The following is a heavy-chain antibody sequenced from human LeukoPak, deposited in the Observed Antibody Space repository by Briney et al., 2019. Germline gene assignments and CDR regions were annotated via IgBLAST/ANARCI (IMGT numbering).Heavy chain of an antibody. Sequence: ASVKVSCKASGYTFTSYYIDWVRQAPGQGLEWMGIIIPSDGSTNYAQKFQGRVTMTRDTSTSTVYMELSSLRSEDTAVYYCARAYEGAAAVFDPWGQGTLVTVSS. D-gene: IGHD6-13*01. V-gene: IGHV1-46*01. CDR2: IIPSDGST. CDR1: GYTFTSYY. J-gene: IGHJ5*02. CDR3: ARAYEGAAAVFDP.